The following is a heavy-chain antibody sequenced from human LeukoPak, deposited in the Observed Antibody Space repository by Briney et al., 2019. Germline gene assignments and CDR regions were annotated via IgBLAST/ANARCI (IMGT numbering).Heavy chain of an antibody. CDR1: GFTFSSYW. D-gene: IGHD3-3*01. CDR3: ARAGYDFWSGYYPRHGYNWNYVENWFDP. Sequence: GGSLRLSCAASGFTFSSYWMHWVRQAPGKGLVWVSRINSDGSSTSYADSVKGRFTISRDNAKNTLYLQMNSLRAEDTAVYCCARAGYDFWSGYYPRHGYNWNYVENWFDPWGQGTLVTVSS. J-gene: IGHJ5*02. V-gene: IGHV3-74*01. CDR2: INSDGSST.